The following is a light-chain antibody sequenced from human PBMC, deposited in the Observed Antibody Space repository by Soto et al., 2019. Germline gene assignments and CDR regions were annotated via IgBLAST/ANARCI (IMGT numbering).Light chain of an antibody. CDR2: DAS. CDR1: QGVSSY. CDR3: QQRSNWHPLT. Sequence: EIVMTQSPATLPVSPGERATLSCRASQGVSSYLAWYQQKPGQAPRLLIYDASNRATGIPARFSGSGPGTDFTLTISSLEPEDFAVYYCQQRSNWHPLTFGGGTKVDIK. V-gene: IGKV3D-11*01. J-gene: IGKJ4*01.